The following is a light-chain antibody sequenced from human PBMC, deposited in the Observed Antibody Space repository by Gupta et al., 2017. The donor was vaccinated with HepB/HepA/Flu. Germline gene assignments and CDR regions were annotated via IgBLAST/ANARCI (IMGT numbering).Light chain of an antibody. CDR2: ENN. J-gene: IGLJ2*01. CDR3: GTWDSSLSAVV. CDR1: SSNIGNNY. Sequence: QSVLTQPPSVPAAPGQKVTISCSGSSSNIGNNYVSWYQQLPGTAPKLLIYENNKRPSEIPDRFSGSKSGTSATLGITGLQTGDEADYYCGTWDSSLSAVVFGGGTKLTVL. V-gene: IGLV1-51*02.